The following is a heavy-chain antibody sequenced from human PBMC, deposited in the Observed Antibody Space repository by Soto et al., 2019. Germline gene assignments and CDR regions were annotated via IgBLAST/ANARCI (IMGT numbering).Heavy chain of an antibody. Sequence: EVQLVESGGGLVQPGGSLRLSCAASGFTVSSNYMSWVRQAPGKGLEWVSVIYSGGSTYYADSVKGRFTISRDNSKNTLYLQMNSLRAEDTAEYYCAREVQYYYCLGWDYYYYMDVWGKGTTVTVSS. CDR1: GFTVSSNY. CDR3: AREVQYYYCLGWDYYYYMDV. J-gene: IGHJ6*03. D-gene: IGHD3-10*01. V-gene: IGHV3-66*01. CDR2: IYSGGST.